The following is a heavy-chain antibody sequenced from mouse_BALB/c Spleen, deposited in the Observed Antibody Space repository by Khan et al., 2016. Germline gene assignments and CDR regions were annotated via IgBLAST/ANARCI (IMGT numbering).Heavy chain of an antibody. CDR2: IWRGGST. Sequence: QVQLKESGPSLVQPSQSLSITCTVSGFSLTTYGVHWVRQSPGKGLEWLGVIWRGGSTDYNAAFMSRLSITKDNSKSQVFFKMNSLQADDIAIYYCAKNYYGSSFDYWGQGTTLTVSS. CDR3: AKNYYGSSFDY. V-gene: IGHV2-5-1*01. D-gene: IGHD1-1*01. CDR1: GFSLTTYG. J-gene: IGHJ2*01.